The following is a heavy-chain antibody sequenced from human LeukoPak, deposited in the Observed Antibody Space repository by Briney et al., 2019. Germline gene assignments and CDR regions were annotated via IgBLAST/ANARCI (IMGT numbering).Heavy chain of an antibody. J-gene: IGHJ3*02. CDR3: ARSLNAFDI. CDR2: IRSSSTI. V-gene: IGHV3-48*01. Sequence: PGGSLRLSCAASGFTFSSYSMNWVRQAPGKGLEWVSYIRSSSTIYYADSVKGRFTISTDNANNSLYLQMNSLRAEDTAVYYCARSLNAFDIWGQGAMVTVSS. CDR1: GFTFSSYS.